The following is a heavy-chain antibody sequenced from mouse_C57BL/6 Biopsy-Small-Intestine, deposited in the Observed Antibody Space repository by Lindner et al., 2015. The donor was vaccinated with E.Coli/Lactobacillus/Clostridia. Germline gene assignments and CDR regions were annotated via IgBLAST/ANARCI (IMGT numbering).Heavy chain of an antibody. V-gene: IGHV5-6*01. CDR1: GFTFSTYG. Sequence: VQLQESGGDLVKPGGSLKLSCAASGFTFSTYGMSWVRQTPDKRLEWVATISSGGSYTYYPDSVKGRFTISRDNAKKTLYLQMSSLKSEDTAMYYCSRPIYYSNYAFAYWGQGTLVTVS. CDR3: SRPIYYSNYAFAY. CDR2: ISSGGSYT. J-gene: IGHJ3*01. D-gene: IGHD2-5*01.